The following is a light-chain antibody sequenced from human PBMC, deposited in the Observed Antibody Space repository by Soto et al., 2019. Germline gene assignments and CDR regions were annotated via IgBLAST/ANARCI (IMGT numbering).Light chain of an antibody. J-gene: IGKJ5*01. Sequence: EIVLTQSPAILSLSPGERATLSCRASQSVSSYLAWYQQKPGQAPRLLIYDASNRATGIPARFSGSGSGTGFTLTIRSLEPEDFAVYYCQQRSNWPPITFGQGTRLEIK. CDR1: QSVSSY. CDR2: DAS. V-gene: IGKV3-11*01. CDR3: QQRSNWPPIT.